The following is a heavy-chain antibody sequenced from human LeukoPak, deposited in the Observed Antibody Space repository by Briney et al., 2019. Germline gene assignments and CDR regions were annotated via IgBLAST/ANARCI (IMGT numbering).Heavy chain of an antibody. Sequence: GGSLRLSCAASGFTFSSSWMSWVRQAPGKGLEWLAHIKQDGSDKYYLDSVKGRFTISRDNARNSLFLHLNSLRVEDTAMYYCARHSSGSYYAYWGQGTLVTVSS. CDR2: IKQDGSDK. CDR3: ARHSSGSYYAY. J-gene: IGHJ4*02. V-gene: IGHV3-7*01. D-gene: IGHD3-10*01. CDR1: GFTFSSSW.